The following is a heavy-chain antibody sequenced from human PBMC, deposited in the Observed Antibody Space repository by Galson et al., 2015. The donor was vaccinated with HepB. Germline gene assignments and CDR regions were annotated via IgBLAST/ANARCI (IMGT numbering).Heavy chain of an antibody. CDR1: GGTFSSYA. CDR3: ARESGYSYGNFDY. CDR2: TIPIFGTA. V-gene: IGHV1-69*06. J-gene: IGHJ4*02. Sequence: SVKVSCRASGGTFSSYAISWVRQAPGQGLEWMGGTIPIFGTANYAQKFQGRVTITADKSTSTAYMELSSLRSEDTAVYYCARESGYSYGNFDYWGQGTLVTVSS. D-gene: IGHD5-18*01.